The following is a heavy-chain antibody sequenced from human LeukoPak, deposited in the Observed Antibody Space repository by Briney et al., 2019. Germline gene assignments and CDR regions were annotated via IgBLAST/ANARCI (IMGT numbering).Heavy chain of an antibody. CDR2: ISYDGSNK. CDR3: ARDGYSSGWSVDAFDI. J-gene: IGHJ3*02. V-gene: IGHV3-30-3*01. CDR1: GFTFSSYA. D-gene: IGHD6-19*01. Sequence: AGGSLRLSCAASGFTFSSYAMHWVRQAPGKGLEWVAVISYDGSNKYYADSVKCRFTISRDNSKNTLYLQMNSLRAEDTAVYYCARDGYSSGWSVDAFDIWGQGTMVTVSS.